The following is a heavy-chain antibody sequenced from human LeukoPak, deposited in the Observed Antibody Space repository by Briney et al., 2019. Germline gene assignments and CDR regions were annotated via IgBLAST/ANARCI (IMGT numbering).Heavy chain of an antibody. D-gene: IGHD3-22*01. CDR1: GYSFAISD. Sequence: GASVKVSCKASGYSFAISDINWVRQATGQGLEWMGWMNPNSGSTGYAQKFQGRVTMTRSTSISTAYMELSSLRSEDTAVYYCAREVSEGFDFWGQGTLVTVSS. V-gene: IGHV1-8*01. CDR3: AREVSEGFDF. CDR2: MNPNSGST. J-gene: IGHJ4*02.